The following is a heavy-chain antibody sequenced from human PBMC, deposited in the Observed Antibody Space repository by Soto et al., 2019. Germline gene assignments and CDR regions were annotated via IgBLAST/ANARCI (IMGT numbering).Heavy chain of an antibody. CDR2: ISSSSSYI. Sequence: PGGSLRPSCAASGFTFSNYIMNWVRQAPGKGLEWVSSISSSSSYIYYADSLKGRFTISRDNAKNSLYLQMNSLRAEDTAVYYCARALYSYGTSDYWGQGTLVTVSS. V-gene: IGHV3-21*01. CDR1: GFTFSNYI. J-gene: IGHJ4*02. CDR3: ARALYSYGTSDY. D-gene: IGHD5-18*01.